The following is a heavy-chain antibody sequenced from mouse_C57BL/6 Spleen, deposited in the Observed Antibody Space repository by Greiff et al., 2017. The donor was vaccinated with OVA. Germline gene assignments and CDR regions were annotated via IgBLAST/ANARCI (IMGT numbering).Heavy chain of an antibody. V-gene: IGHV1-53*01. D-gene: IGHD2-3*01. Sequence: KQPGTELVKPGASVKLSCKASGYTFTSYWMHWVKQRPGQGLEWIGNINPSNGGTNYNEKFKSKATLTVDKSSSTAYMQLSSLTSEDSAVYYCARLRGLYDGYLDYWGQGTTLTVSS. CDR1: GYTFTSYW. J-gene: IGHJ2*01. CDR2: INPSNGGT. CDR3: ARLRGLYDGYLDY.